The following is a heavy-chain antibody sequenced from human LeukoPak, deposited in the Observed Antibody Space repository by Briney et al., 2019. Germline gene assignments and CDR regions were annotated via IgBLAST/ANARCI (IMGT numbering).Heavy chain of an antibody. CDR3: ARVGRWLQSGIDC. CDR2: IWSDGNKK. V-gene: IGHV3-33*01. J-gene: IGHJ4*02. CDR1: GFTFSDYG. Sequence: GGSLRLSCEASGFTFSDYGMHWVRQAPGKGLEWVAVIWSDGNKKYNADSVKGRFTISRDNSKNTLYLQINTLRAEDTAVYYCARVGRWLQSGIDCWGQGTLVTVSS. D-gene: IGHD5-24*01.